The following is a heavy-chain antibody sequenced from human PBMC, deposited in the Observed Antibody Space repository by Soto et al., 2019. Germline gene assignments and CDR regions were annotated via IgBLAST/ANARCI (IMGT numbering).Heavy chain of an antibody. D-gene: IGHD2-8*01. J-gene: IGHJ4*02. CDR3: TMDLPGVTTNYGFDY. V-gene: IGHV3-15*07. CDR2: FKSRRDGGTT. Sequence: GGSLRLSCAASGFTFSDAWMNWVRQAPGQGLEWVARFKSRRDGGTTDYAALVKGRFTISRDDVEYTLYLQMDSPKIEDSAMYFCTMDLPGVTTNYGFDYWGQGILVTVP. CDR1: GFTFSDAW.